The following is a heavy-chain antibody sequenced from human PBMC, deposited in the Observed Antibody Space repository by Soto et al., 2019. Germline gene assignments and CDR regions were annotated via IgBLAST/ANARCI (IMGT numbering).Heavy chain of an antibody. CDR3: AREVPDYYDSSGYGAFDY. J-gene: IGHJ4*02. V-gene: IGHV5-51*01. Sequence: GESLKISCKGSGHSFPSHWIAWVRQMPGKGLEWMGLIYPGDSDTRYSPSFQGRVIISADKSISTAYLQWSSLKASDTAVCYCAREVPDYYDSSGYGAFDYWGQGTLVTVSS. D-gene: IGHD3-22*01. CDR2: IYPGDSDT. CDR1: GHSFPSHW.